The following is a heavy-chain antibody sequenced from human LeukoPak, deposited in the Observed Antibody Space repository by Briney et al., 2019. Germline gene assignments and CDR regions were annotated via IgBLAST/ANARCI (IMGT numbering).Heavy chain of an antibody. V-gene: IGHV3-64*01. D-gene: IGHD6-19*01. CDR1: GITFSSYP. Sequence: GGSLRLSCAASGITFSSYPMHWVRQAPGKGLEYVSSISPNGDKTYYANSVKGRFTISRDNSKNTLYLQMGSLRAEDMAVYYCARIRGGWYFDYWGQGTLVTVSS. CDR3: ARIRGGWYFDY. J-gene: IGHJ4*02. CDR2: ISPNGDKT.